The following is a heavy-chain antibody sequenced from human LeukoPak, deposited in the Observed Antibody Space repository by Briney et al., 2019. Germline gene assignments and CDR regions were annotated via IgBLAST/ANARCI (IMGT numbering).Heavy chain of an antibody. CDR2: IFYSGIT. V-gene: IGHV4-59*11. J-gene: IGHJ4*02. CDR3: ARSTGSSALRT. Sequence: SETLSLTCTVSGASMNSHYWSWIRQPPGKGLEWIGNIFYSGITSYKPSLKSRVRISVDRSKNQFSLRLNSVTAADTAIYFCARSTGSSALRTWGQGTLVTVSP. CDR1: GASMNSHY. D-gene: IGHD3-10*01.